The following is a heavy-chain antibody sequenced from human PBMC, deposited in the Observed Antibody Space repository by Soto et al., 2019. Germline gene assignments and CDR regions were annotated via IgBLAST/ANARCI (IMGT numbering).Heavy chain of an antibody. CDR3: ARPTQIKQYCSGDCYSAPLDY. CDR2: TIPIFGTA. Sequence: QVQLMQSGAEVKKPGSSVKVSCKASGGTFRNYAISWVRQAPGQGLEWMGGTIPIFGTANYAQKFQGRVTITADESTSTAYMELSSLISEDTAVYYCARPTQIKQYCSGDCYSAPLDYWGQGTLVTVSS. J-gene: IGHJ4*02. D-gene: IGHD2-21*02. V-gene: IGHV1-69*12. CDR1: GGTFRNYA.